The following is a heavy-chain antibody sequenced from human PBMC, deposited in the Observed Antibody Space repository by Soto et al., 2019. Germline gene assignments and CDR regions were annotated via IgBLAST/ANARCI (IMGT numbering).Heavy chain of an antibody. CDR1: GYTFTSYY. CDR3: ARDGIVVVPAEETYGMDV. Sequence: ASVKVSCKASGYTFTSYYMHWVRQAPGQGLEWMGIINPSGGSTSYAQKFQGRVTMTRDTSTSTVYMELSSLRSEDTAVYYCARDGIVVVPAEETYGMDVWGQGTTVTVSS. CDR2: INPSGGST. V-gene: IGHV1-46*01. J-gene: IGHJ6*02. D-gene: IGHD2-2*01.